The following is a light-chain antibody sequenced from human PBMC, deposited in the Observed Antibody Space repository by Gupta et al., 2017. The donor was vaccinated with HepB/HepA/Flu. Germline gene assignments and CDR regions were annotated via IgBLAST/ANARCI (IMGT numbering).Light chain of an antibody. CDR3: AEEDDSRSGV. Sequence: SLLPLPPSSSATPGQRVTISWSGSSSNIGSNYVYWYQQLPGTAPNLLIYMNNQRPAGVPGRFSGSKSGTAASLAISGHGAEDDDDYYSAEEDDSRSGVFGGGTKLTVL. CDR1: SSNIGSNY. J-gene: IGLJ2*01. V-gene: IGLV1-47*01. CDR2: MNN.